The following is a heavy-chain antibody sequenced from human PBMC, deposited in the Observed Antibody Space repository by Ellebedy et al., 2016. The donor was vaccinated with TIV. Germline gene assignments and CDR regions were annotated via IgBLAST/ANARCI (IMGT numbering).Heavy chain of an antibody. Sequence: MPSETLSLTCTVSGGSISPYYWSWIRQPLGKGLEWIGYISYSGSTNYNPSLKSRVAISVDTSKNQFSLRLNSVTAADTAVYFCARVVWQQPVSYAFDVWGQGTMVTVSS. CDR2: ISYSGST. J-gene: IGHJ3*01. D-gene: IGHD6-13*01. CDR3: ARVVWQQPVSYAFDV. CDR1: GGSISPYY. V-gene: IGHV4-59*01.